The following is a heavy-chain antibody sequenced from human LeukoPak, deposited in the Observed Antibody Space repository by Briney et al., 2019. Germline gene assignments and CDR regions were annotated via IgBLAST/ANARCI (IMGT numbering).Heavy chain of an antibody. J-gene: IGHJ4*02. CDR3: ARRIWHNEDRYFDY. Sequence: GESLKISCKTSGYRFIRDWIGWVRQMPGKGLEYMGIIYPGDSDTRYSPSFQGQVTISVDKSISTAYLQWSSLKASDTGMYYCARRIWHNEDRYFDYWGQGTLVTVSS. CDR2: IYPGDSDT. V-gene: IGHV5-51*01. D-gene: IGHD1/OR15-1a*01. CDR1: GYRFIRDW.